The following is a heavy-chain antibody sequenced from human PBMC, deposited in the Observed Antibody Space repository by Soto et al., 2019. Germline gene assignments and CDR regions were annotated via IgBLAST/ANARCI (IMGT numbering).Heavy chain of an antibody. CDR3: ARDVYSSSWYGMDV. CDR2: TYYRSKWYN. V-gene: IGHV6-1*01. D-gene: IGHD6-13*01. J-gene: IGHJ6*02. CDR1: GDSVSSSSAT. Sequence: SPTRSLTCAISGDSVSSSSATWNWNRQSPSRGLEWLGRTYYRSKWYNDYAVSMKSQITINPDTSKNQFSLQLNSVTPEDTAVYYCARDVYSSSWYGMDVWAQGTTVSVSS.